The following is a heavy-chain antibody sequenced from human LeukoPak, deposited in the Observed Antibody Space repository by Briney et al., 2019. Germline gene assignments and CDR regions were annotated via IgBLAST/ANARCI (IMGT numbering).Heavy chain of an antibody. J-gene: IGHJ4*02. CDR1: GYTFTSYY. D-gene: IGHD2-15*01. CDR2: INPSGGSS. CDR3: ARAGYCSGGSCYRFDY. Sequence: ASVTVSCTASGYTFTSYYMHWVRQAPGQGLEWMGIINPSGGSSGFAQTFQGRVTMTRDTSTSTVYMELSSLRSEDTAVYYCARAGYCSGGSCYRFDYWGQGTLVTVSS. V-gene: IGHV1-46*01.